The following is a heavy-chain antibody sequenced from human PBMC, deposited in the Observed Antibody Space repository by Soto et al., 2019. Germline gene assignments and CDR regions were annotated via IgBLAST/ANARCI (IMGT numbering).Heavy chain of an antibody. D-gene: IGHD2-2*01. CDR1: GGSIRSSNYY. CDR2: IYYTGDT. Sequence: SETLSLTCIVSGGSIRSSNYYCGWIRQPPGKGLEWIGTIYYTGDTYYNPSLGSRVTISVDTSKNQFSLKLSSVTAADTAVYYCANHPRYCSSTSCSHADMDVWGQGTTVTVSS. CDR3: ANHPRYCSSTSCSHADMDV. J-gene: IGHJ6*02. V-gene: IGHV4-39*01.